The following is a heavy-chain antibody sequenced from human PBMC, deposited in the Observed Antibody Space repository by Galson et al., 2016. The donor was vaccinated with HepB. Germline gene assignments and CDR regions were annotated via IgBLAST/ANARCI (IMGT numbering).Heavy chain of an antibody. CDR1: GGSFSGHY. CDR2: INHRGST. J-gene: IGHJ3*02. V-gene: IGHV4-34*01. Sequence: SETLSLTCAVSGGSFSGHYWTWIRQPPGKGLEWIGEINHRGSTNYSPSLRSRVTISVDTSKNQFSLKLSSVTAADTAVYYCANKAPGIFRSRRRPHDAFDIWGQGTMVTVSS. D-gene: IGHD2-21*01. CDR3: ANKAPGIFRSRRRPHDAFDI.